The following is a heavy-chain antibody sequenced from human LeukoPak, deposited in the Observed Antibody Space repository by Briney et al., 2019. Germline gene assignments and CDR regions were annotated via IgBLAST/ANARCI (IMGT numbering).Heavy chain of an antibody. CDR3: ARDGAVEMATISFYFDY. V-gene: IGHV3-11*04. CDR1: GFTFNNHY. Sequence: PGGSLRLSCAASGFTFNNHYMSWLRQAPGKGLEWVSYISNTGNTMDYADSMKGRFTISRDNAKNTLYLQMNSLRAEDTAVYYCARDGAVEMATISFYFDYWGQGTLVTVSS. D-gene: IGHD5-24*01. J-gene: IGHJ4*02. CDR2: ISNTGNTM.